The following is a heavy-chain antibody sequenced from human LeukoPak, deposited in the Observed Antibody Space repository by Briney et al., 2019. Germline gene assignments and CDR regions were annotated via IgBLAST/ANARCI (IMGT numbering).Heavy chain of an antibody. Sequence: PSETLSLTCTVSGGSISLYYWSWIRQPPGKGLEWIGYFYYTRSPNYNPSLERRVTISVDMSRNQFSLNLASVTAAYTAVYFCARGRGSLAYWGQGTLVTVSS. CDR2: FYYTRSP. V-gene: IGHV4-59*01. D-gene: IGHD3-10*01. J-gene: IGHJ4*02. CDR1: GGSISLYY. CDR3: ARGRGSLAY.